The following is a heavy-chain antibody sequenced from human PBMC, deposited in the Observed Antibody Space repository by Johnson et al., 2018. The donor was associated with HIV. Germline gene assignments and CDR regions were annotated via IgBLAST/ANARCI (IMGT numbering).Heavy chain of an antibody. CDR2: IKQDGSEK. J-gene: IGHJ3*02. D-gene: IGHD6-6*01. CDR3: AKDTTFSSSHAFDI. CDR1: GFFFDDYG. V-gene: IGHV3-7*05. Sequence: VQLVESGGGLERPGGSLRLSCAASGFFFDDYGMSRVRQAPGKGLEWVANIKQDGSEKYYVDSVKGRFTISRDNAKNSLYLQMNSLRAEDTALYYCAKDTTFSSSHAFDIWGQGTMVTVSS.